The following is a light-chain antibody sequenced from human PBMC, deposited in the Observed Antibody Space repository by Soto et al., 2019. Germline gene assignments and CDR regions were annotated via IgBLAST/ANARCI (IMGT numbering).Light chain of an antibody. Sequence: DIVLTQTPLSSLVTLGQPASISCRSSQGLVHSDGDTYLSWLQQRPGQPPRILIYKISTRFSGVPDRFSGSGAGTDFTLKISRVEAEDVAVYYCMQATQSPYTFGQGTRLEIK. CDR3: MQATQSPYT. V-gene: IGKV2-24*01. CDR1: QGLVHSDGDTY. J-gene: IGKJ2*01. CDR2: KIS.